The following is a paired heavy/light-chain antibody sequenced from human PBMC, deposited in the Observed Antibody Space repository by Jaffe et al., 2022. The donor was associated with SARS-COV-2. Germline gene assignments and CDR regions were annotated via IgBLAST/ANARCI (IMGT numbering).Heavy chain of an antibody. CDR2: VFWDGDE. Sequence: QITLKESGPTLVKPTQTLTLTCTFSGFSLGSRGVGVGWIRQPPGKALECLALVFWDGDERFSRSLENRLTLAKDTSKNQVVLTMTDMDPVDTATYYCAHLQYFGWFFDSWGQGALVTVSS. V-gene: IGHV2-5*02. D-gene: IGHD3-9*01. CDR1: GFSLGSRGVG. J-gene: IGHJ4*02. CDR3: AHLQYFGWFFDS.
Light chain of an antibody. CDR1: SSDIGGYNS. J-gene: IGLJ1*01. CDR3: GSYTGFTTFYV. Sequence: QSALTQPASVSGSPGQSITISCTGTSSDIGGYNSVSWYQEHPGEAPKLIIYDVNNRPSGVSNRFSGSKSGNTASLTISGLQAEDEADYYCGSYTGFTTFYVFGSGTKVTVL. V-gene: IGLV2-14*03. CDR2: DVN.